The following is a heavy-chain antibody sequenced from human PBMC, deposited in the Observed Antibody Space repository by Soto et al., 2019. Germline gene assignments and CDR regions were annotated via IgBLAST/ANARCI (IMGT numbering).Heavy chain of an antibody. CDR1: GFTFSSYA. D-gene: IGHD5-12*01. CDR3: VKGLEWLQSRRLVLVPS. J-gene: IGHJ5*02. V-gene: IGHV3-64D*06. CDR2: ISSNGGST. Sequence: PGGSLRLSCSASGFTFSSYAMHWVRQAPGKGLEYVSAISSNGGSTYYADSVKGRFTISRDNSKNTLYLQISSLRAEDTAVYYCVKGLEWLQSRRLVLVPSWGQGTLVTVSS.